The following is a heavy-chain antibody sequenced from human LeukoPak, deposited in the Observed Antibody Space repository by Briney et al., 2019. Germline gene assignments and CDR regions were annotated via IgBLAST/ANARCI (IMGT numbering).Heavy chain of an antibody. V-gene: IGHV3-64*01. D-gene: IGHD5-18*01. J-gene: IGHJ4*02. CDR1: GFTFSSYG. CDR2: ISSNGGST. CDR3: ARVRGYSYGSSDY. Sequence: GGSLRLSCAASGFTFSSYGMHWVRQAPGKGQEYVSAISSNGGSTYYANSVKGRFTISRDNSKNTLYLQMGSLRAEDMAVYYCARVRGYSYGSSDYWGQGTLLTVSS.